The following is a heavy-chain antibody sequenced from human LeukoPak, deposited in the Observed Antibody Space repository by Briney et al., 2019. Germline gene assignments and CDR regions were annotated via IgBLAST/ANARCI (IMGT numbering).Heavy chain of an antibody. V-gene: IGHV4-59*08. D-gene: IGHD4-23*01. Sequence: SETLSLTCTVSGGSISSYYWSWLRQPPGKGLEWLGYIYYSGSTNYNPSRKSRVTISVDTSKNQFSLKLSSVTAADTAVYYCARHRNYGGNTDDAFDIWGQGTMVTVSS. CDR1: GGSISSYY. CDR2: IYYSGST. J-gene: IGHJ3*02. CDR3: ARHRNYGGNTDDAFDI.